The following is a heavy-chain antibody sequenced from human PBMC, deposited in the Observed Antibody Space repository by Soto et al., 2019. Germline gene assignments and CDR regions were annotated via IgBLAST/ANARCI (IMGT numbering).Heavy chain of an antibody. V-gene: IGHV4-4*02. CDR1: GGSIRSSEW. J-gene: IGHJ3*02. D-gene: IGHD2-8*02. Sequence: SETLSLTCVVSGGSIRSSEWWSWVRQRPGKGLEWIGEIYHSGITNYNPSLKSRVTISVEKSKDQVSLKLNSLTGADTAVYYCAAIFCTGDYCYNHAFDIWGQGTLVTVSS. CDR2: IYHSGIT. CDR3: AAIFCTGDYCYNHAFDI.